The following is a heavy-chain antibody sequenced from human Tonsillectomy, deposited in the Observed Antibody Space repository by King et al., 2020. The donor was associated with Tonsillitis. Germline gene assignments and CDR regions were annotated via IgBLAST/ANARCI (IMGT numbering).Heavy chain of an antibody. J-gene: IGHJ4*02. D-gene: IGHD3-3*01. CDR3: ARWRTYYDY. V-gene: IGHV4-59*01. Sequence: VQLQESGPRLVKPSETLSLTCTVSGGSISSYYWSWIRPPPGKGLEWIGNVFYSGSTSYNASLTSRVTISVDTSKNQFSLKLSSVIAADTAVYYCARWRTYYDYWGQGTLVTVSS. CDR1: GGSISSYY. CDR2: VFYSGST.